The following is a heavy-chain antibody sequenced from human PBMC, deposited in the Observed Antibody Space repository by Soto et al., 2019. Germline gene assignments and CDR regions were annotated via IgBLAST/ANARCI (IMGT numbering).Heavy chain of an antibody. CDR3: ARDFFGVVITPARPFDY. V-gene: IGHV1-18*01. J-gene: IGHJ4*02. CDR1: GYTFTSYG. CDR2: ISAYNGNT. Sequence: ASVKVSCKASGYTFTSYGISWVRQAPGQGLEWMGWISAYNGNTNYAQKLQGRVTMTTDTSTSTAYMELRSLRSDDTAVYYCARDFFGVVITPARPFDYWGQGTLVTVSS. D-gene: IGHD3-3*01.